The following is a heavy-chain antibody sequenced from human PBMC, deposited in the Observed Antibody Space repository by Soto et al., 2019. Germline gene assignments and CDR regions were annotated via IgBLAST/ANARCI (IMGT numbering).Heavy chain of an antibody. V-gene: IGHV3-30*18. CDR1: GFDFNSYA. CDR3: AKAILAATIGPYAMDV. D-gene: IGHD6-13*01. Sequence: QVQLVESGGGVVQPGASLRVSCAASGFDFNSYAMHWVRQAPGKGLEWMGVISNDGSNVYYADFVKGRFTISRDRSKNTLFLQGDRVRGDDTGTYYCAKAILAATIGPYAMDVWGQGTTVTVSS. CDR2: ISNDGSNV. J-gene: IGHJ6*02.